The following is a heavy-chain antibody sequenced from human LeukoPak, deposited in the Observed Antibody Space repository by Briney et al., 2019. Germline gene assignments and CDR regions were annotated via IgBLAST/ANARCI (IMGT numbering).Heavy chain of an antibody. CDR2: INPNRGGT. CDR3: ARVSIVVVPAADNWFDP. D-gene: IGHD2-2*01. CDR1: GYTFTGNY. J-gene: IGHJ5*02. Sequence: ASVKVSCKASGYTFTGNYKHWVRQAPGQGLDWMGWINPNRGGTNDAQKFEGRVTITRDTSISTAYMELSRPRSDDAAVYYCARVSIVVVPAADNWFDPWGQGTLVTVSS. V-gene: IGHV1-2*02.